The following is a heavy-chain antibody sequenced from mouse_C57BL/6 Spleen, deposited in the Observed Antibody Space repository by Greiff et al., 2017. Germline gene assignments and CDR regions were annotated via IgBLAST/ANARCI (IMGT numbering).Heavy chain of an antibody. CDR3: ARSGGNYPNYFDY. Sequence: QVQLQQSGPELVKPGASVKISCKASGYAFSSSWMNWVKQRPGKGLEWIGRIYPGDGDTNYNGKFKGKATLTADKSSSTAYMQLSSLTSEDSAVYFCARSGGNYPNYFDYWGQGTTLTVSS. CDR1: GYAFSSSW. CDR2: IYPGDGDT. J-gene: IGHJ2*01. D-gene: IGHD2-1*01. V-gene: IGHV1-82*01.